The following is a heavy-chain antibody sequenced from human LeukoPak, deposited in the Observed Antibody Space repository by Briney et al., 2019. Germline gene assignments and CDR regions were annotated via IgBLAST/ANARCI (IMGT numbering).Heavy chain of an antibody. D-gene: IGHD3-3*01. Sequence: GAPVKVSCKASGYTFTGYYMHWVRQAPGQGLEWMGRINPNSGGTNYAQKFQGRVTMTRDTSISTAYMELSRLRSDDTAVYYCARIKQTDFWSGDTYDYWGQGTLVTVSS. CDR3: ARIKQTDFWSGDTYDY. CDR2: INPNSGGT. CDR1: GYTFTGYY. J-gene: IGHJ4*02. V-gene: IGHV1-2*06.